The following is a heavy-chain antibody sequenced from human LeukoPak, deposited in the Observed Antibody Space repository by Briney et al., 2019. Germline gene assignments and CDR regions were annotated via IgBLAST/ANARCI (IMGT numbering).Heavy chain of an antibody. J-gene: IGHJ3*02. CDR2: IGTAGDT. Sequence: GGSLRLSCAASGFTFSSYDMHWVRQATGKGLEWVSAIGTAGDTYYPGSVKGRFTISRENAKNSLYLQMNSLRAGDTAVYYCARVDSNDAFDIWGQGTMVTVSS. V-gene: IGHV3-13*01. CDR3: ARVDSNDAFDI. D-gene: IGHD3-22*01. CDR1: GFTFSSYD.